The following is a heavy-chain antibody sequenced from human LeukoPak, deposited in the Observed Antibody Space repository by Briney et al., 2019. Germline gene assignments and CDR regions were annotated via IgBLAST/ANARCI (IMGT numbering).Heavy chain of an antibody. J-gene: IGHJ6*03. CDR3: ARDERQWIQLWSKYYYYYMDV. CDR2: ISSSSSTI. V-gene: IGHV3-48*04. Sequence: GGSLRLSCAASGFTFSNAWMSWVRQAPGKGLEWVSYISSSSSTIYYADSVKGRFTISRDNAKNSLYLQMNSLRAEDTAVYYCARDERQWIQLWSKYYYYYMDVWGKGTMVTVSS. CDR1: GFTFSNAW. D-gene: IGHD5-18*01.